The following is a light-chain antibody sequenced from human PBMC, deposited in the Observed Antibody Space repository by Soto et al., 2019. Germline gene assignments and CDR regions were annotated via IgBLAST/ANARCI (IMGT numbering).Light chain of an antibody. CDR1: QSVGNN. Sequence: EIVMTQSPVTLSVSPGERATLSCRASQSVGNNLAWYQHKPGQAPRLLIHGTSTRATGIPARFSGSGSGTEFTLTISSLQSEDFAVYYCQHQSNWPRTFGQGTKVDIK. CDR2: GTS. V-gene: IGKV3-15*01. J-gene: IGKJ1*01. CDR3: QHQSNWPRT.